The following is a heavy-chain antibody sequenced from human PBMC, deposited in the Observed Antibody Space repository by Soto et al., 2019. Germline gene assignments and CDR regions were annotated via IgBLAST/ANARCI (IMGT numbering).Heavy chain of an antibody. V-gene: IGHV3-30-3*01. CDR3: ARGHQTGTEHTYY. CDR1: GFTFSSYA. CDR2: ISYDGSNK. D-gene: IGHD1-1*01. J-gene: IGHJ4*02. Sequence: QVQLVESGGGVVQPGRSLRLSCAASGFTFSSYAMHWVRQAPGKGLEWVAVISYDGSNKYYADSVKGRFTISRDNSKNTLYLQMNSLRAEDTAVYYCARGHQTGTEHTYYWGQGTLVTVSS.